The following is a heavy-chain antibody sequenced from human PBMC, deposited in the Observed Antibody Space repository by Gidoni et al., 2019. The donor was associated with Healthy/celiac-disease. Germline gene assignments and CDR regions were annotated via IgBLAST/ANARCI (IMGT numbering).Heavy chain of an antibody. CDR1: GFPFSSYG. V-gene: IGHV3-33*01. J-gene: IGHJ4*02. CDR3: ARGIAVADYYYFDY. CDR2: IWYDGSNK. Sequence: QVQLVESGGGVVQPGRSLRLSCAASGFPFSSYGMHWVRQAPGKGLEWVAVIWYDGSNKYYADSVKGRFTISRDNSKNTLYLQMNSLRAEDTAVYYCARGIAVADYYYFDYWGQGTLVTVSS. D-gene: IGHD6-19*01.